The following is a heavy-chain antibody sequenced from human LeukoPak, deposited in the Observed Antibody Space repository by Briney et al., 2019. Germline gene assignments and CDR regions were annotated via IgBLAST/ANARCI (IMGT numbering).Heavy chain of an antibody. D-gene: IGHD1-1*01. CDR3: ARKNVEPDRYFDY. CDR1: GGTFSSYA. Sequence: ASVKVSCKASGGTFSSYAISWVRQAPGQGLEWMGWINTYTGNPTYAQDFTGRFVFSLDTSVSTAYLQISSLKAEDTAVYYCARKNVEPDRYFDYWGQGTQVTVSS. V-gene: IGHV7-4-1*02. J-gene: IGHJ4*02. CDR2: INTYTGNP.